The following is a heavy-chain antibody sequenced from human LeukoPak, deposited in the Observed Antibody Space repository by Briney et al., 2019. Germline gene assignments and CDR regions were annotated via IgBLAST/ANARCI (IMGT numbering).Heavy chain of an antibody. D-gene: IGHD4-11*01. CDR3: ARDLDYSTGFDY. J-gene: IGHJ4*02. CDR2: ISSTGTYI. Sequence: GGSLRLSCATSGFTFSSSTFGGYTMTWVRQAPGKGLEWVSSISSTGTYIYYTDSVKGRFTISRDIANSLLYLQMNSLRADDTAVYYCARDLDYSTGFDYWGQGTLVTVSS. CDR1: GFTFSSSTFGGYT. V-gene: IGHV3-21*01.